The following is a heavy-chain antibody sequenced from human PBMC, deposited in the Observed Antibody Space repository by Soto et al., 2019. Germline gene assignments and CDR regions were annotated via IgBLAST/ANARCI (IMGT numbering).Heavy chain of an antibody. CDR3: ARSDIVVVPATFDP. J-gene: IGHJ5*02. CDR1: GGSISSSIYY. Sequence: SETLSLTCTVSGGSISSSIYYRGWIRQPPGKGLEWIGSIYYSGSTYYNPSLKSRVTISVDTSKNQFSLKLSSVTAADTAVYYCARSDIVVVPATFDPWGQGTLVTVSS. D-gene: IGHD2-2*01. CDR2: IYYSGST. V-gene: IGHV4-39*01.